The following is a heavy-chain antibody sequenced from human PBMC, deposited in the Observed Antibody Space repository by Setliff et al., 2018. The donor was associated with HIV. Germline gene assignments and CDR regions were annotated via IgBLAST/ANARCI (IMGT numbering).Heavy chain of an antibody. CDR3: ARVVATTRDAFDI. CDR2: INHSGST. J-gene: IGHJ3*02. D-gene: IGHD5-12*01. Sequence: PSETLSLTCAVYGGSFSGYYWSWIRQPPGKGLEWIGEINHSGSTNYNPSLKSRVTISVDTSKNQFSLKLSSVTAAGTAVYYCARVVATTRDAFDIWGQGTMVTVSS. CDR1: GGSFSGYY. V-gene: IGHV4-34*01.